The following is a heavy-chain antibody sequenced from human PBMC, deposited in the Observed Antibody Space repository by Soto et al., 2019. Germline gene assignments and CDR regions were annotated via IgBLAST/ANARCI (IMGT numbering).Heavy chain of an antibody. CDR1: GFTFSSYG. Sequence: PGGSLRLSCAASGFTFSSYGMHWVRQAPGKGLEWVAVISYDGGNKYYADSVKGRFTISRDNSKNTLYLQMNSLRAEDTAVYYCAKDIEMATISFWGQGTLVTVSS. D-gene: IGHD5-12*01. CDR3: AKDIEMATISF. V-gene: IGHV3-30*18. CDR2: ISYDGGNK. J-gene: IGHJ4*02.